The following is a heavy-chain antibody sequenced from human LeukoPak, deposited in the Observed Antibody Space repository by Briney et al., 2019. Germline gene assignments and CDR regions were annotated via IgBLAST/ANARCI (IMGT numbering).Heavy chain of an antibody. D-gene: IGHD1-26*01. J-gene: IGHJ4*02. CDR2: ISAYNGAT. Sequence: GASVKVSCKTSGYTFTSYSISWVRQAPGQGLEWMGWISAYNGATSYAQKLQGRVTMTTDTSSSTAYMELRSLRSDDTAVYYCAREFSGRYPPSYFDYWGQGTLVTVSS. CDR1: GYTFTSYS. V-gene: IGHV1-18*01. CDR3: AREFSGRYPPSYFDY.